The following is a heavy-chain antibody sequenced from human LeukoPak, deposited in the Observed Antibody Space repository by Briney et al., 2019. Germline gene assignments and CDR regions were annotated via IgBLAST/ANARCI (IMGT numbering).Heavy chain of an antibody. CDR1: GVSISSYY. CDR3: ARLGRDGYNWESYFDY. D-gene: IGHD5-24*01. CDR2: IYYSVST. J-gene: IGHJ4*02. Sequence: PSETLSHTCTVSGVSISSYYWSWIRQPPGKGLEWIGYIYYSVSTNYNPSLKSRVAISVDTSKNQFSLKLSSVTAADTAVYYCARLGRDGYNWESYFDYWGQGKLLIVSS. V-gene: IGHV4-59*08.